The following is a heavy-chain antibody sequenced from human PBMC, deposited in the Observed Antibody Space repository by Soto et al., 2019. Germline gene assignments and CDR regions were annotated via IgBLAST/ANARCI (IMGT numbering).Heavy chain of an antibody. CDR3: VIQGIGFLHCLVDV. Sequence: QVQVQQSGPGLVKPSETLSLTCTVSSGPSKSHNWGWIRQPPGRGLEWIGYVYDTWSTSYNPSLRGRGPVSADTSTHRISLTLRVVTAAETAGYYCVIQGIGFLHCLVDVWGQGTTVIVSS. V-gene: IGHV4-59*08. J-gene: IGHJ6*01. CDR2: VYDTWST. CDR1: SGPSKSHN. D-gene: IGHD2-21*01.